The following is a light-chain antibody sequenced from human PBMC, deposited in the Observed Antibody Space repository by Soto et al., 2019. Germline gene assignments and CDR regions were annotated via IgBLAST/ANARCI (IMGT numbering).Light chain of an antibody. CDR3: QQYGSSGT. J-gene: IGKJ1*01. CDR1: QSVTNY. Sequence: EIFFTQSPDTLSLSQGERATLTCRASQSVTNYIAWYQQRPGQAPRLLIYDASNRATGIPDRFSGSGSGTDFTLTISRLEPEDFAVYYCQQYGSSGTFGQRTKVAIK. V-gene: IGKV3-20*01. CDR2: DAS.